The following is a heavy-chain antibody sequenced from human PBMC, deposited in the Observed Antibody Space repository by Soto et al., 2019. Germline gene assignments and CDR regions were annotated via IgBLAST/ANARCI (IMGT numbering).Heavy chain of an antibody. Sequence: EVQLVESGGGLVQPGGSLRLSCATSGFTLSDHYMDWVRQAPGRGLEWVGRTRNKAKSYTTDYAASVKGRFTVSRDDSKNSVYLQMNSLKTEDTAVYYCARAVMAPGSTNFDYWGQGTLVTVSS. V-gene: IGHV3-72*01. D-gene: IGHD2-2*01. CDR2: TRNKAKSYTT. CDR1: GFTLSDHY. J-gene: IGHJ4*02. CDR3: ARAVMAPGSTNFDY.